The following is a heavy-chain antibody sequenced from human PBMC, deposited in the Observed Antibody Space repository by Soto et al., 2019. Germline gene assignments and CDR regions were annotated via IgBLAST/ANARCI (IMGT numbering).Heavy chain of an antibody. CDR1: GGTFSSYT. Sequence: QVQLVQSGAEVKKPGSSVKVSCKASGGTFSSYTISWVRQAPGQGLEWMGRIIPILGIANYAQKFQGRVTITADKSTSTAYMELSSLRSKDTAVYYCASFANVDIVATTVDYWGQGTLVTVSS. D-gene: IGHD5-12*01. CDR2: IIPILGIA. CDR3: ASFANVDIVATTVDY. J-gene: IGHJ4*02. V-gene: IGHV1-69*02.